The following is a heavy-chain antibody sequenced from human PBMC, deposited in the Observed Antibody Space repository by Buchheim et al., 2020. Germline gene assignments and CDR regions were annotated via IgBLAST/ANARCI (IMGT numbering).Heavy chain of an antibody. CDR3: AHSDYDFWSGYHRPDSGYFDY. CDR2: IDWDDDK. Sequence: QVTLRESGPALVKPTQTLTLTCTFSGFSLSTSGMCVSWIRQPPGKALEWLALIDWDDDKYYSTSLKTRLTISKDTSKNQVVLTMTNMDPVDTATYYCAHSDYDFWSGYHRPDSGYFDYWGQGTL. V-gene: IGHV2-70*01. D-gene: IGHD3-3*01. CDR1: GFSLSTSGMC. J-gene: IGHJ4*02.